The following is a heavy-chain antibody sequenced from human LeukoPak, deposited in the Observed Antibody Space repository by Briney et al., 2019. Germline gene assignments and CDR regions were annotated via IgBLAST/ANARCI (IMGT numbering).Heavy chain of an antibody. Sequence: PGGSLRLSCAASGFTFNNYAMSWVRQAPGKGLEWVSTVSGSGAIAYYTDSDKGRFTISRDNSKNTLYLQMSSLTAKHTAVYYCAKDRSIGTYYTFDSWGQGTLVTVSS. J-gene: IGHJ4*02. CDR1: GFTFNNYA. CDR3: AKDRSIGTYYTFDS. V-gene: IGHV3-23*01. D-gene: IGHD1-26*01. CDR2: VSGSGAIA.